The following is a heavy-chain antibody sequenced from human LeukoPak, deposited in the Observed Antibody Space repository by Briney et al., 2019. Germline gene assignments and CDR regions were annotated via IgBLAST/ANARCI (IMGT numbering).Heavy chain of an antibody. Sequence: GGSLRLSCAVSGITLNNYGMTWVRQAPGKGLEWVAGISDRGGSTKYADSVKGRFTISRDNPKNTLYLQMNSLRAEDMAVYYCAKGAYDYIEMGYFDYWGQGTLVTVSS. CDR2: ISDRGGST. CDR1: GITLNNYG. D-gene: IGHD5-12*01. J-gene: IGHJ4*02. V-gene: IGHV3-23*01. CDR3: AKGAYDYIEMGYFDY.